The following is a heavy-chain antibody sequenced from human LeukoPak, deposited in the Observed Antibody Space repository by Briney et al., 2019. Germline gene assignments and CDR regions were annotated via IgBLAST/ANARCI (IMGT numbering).Heavy chain of an antibody. D-gene: IGHD2-15*01. CDR3: AKTSHDIVVVVAANLGGVLDY. Sequence: GGSLRLSCAASGFTFSSYAMSWVRQAPGKGLEWVSAISGSGGSTYYADSVRGRFTISRDNSKNTLYLQMNSLRAEDTAVYYCAKTSHDIVVVVAANLGGVLDYRGQGTLVTVSS. V-gene: IGHV3-23*01. CDR2: ISGSGGST. J-gene: IGHJ4*02. CDR1: GFTFSSYA.